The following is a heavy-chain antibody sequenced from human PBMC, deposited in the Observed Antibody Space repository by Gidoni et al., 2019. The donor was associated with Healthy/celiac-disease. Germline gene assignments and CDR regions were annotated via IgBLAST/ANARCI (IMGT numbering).Heavy chain of an antibody. J-gene: IGHJ6*02. CDR2: ISSSSSYI. D-gene: IGHD6-13*01. CDR1: GFTFSSYS. CDR3: ARFPLGMAAARKKDYYYYYGMDV. V-gene: IGHV3-21*01. Sequence: EVQLVESGGGLVKPGGSLRLSCAASGFTFSSYSMNWVRQAPGKGLEWVSSISSSSSYIYYADSVKGRFTISRDNAKNSLYLQMNSLRAEDTAVYYCARFPLGMAAARKKDYYYYYGMDVWGQGTTVTVSS.